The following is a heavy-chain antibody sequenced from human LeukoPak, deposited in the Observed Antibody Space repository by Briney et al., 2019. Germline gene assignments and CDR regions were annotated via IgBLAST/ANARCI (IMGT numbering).Heavy chain of an antibody. CDR2: IYPGDSDT. Sequence: GESLKISCKGSGHSFSNYWVAWVRQMPGKGLEWMGIIYPGDSDTRYSPSFEGQVTMSADKSISTAYLQWSSLKASDTAIYYCARLRLSSSGWYQFFYYWGQGTLVTVSS. CDR1: GHSFSNYW. J-gene: IGHJ4*02. D-gene: IGHD6-19*01. CDR3: ARLRLSSSGWYQFFYY. V-gene: IGHV5-51*01.